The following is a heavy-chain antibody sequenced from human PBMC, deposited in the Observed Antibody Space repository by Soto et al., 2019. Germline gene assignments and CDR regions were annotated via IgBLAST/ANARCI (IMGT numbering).Heavy chain of an antibody. CDR3: ARDYGDYMNWFDP. CDR2: INPNSGGT. Sequence: ASVKVSCKASGYTFTVYYMHWVRQAPGQGLEWMGWINPNSGGTNSAQKFQGRVTMTRDTSISTAYMELGRLRSDDTAVYYCARDYGDYMNWFDPWGQGTLVTVSS. J-gene: IGHJ5*02. CDR1: GYTFTVYY. V-gene: IGHV1-2*02. D-gene: IGHD4-17*01.